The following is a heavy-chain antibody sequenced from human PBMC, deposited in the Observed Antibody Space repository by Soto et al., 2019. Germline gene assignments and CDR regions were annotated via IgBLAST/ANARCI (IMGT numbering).Heavy chain of an antibody. D-gene: IGHD6-19*01. CDR2: ISAYNGNT. CDR3: ARANKWLVVLGRYYYYMDV. J-gene: IGHJ6*03. CDR1: GYTFTSYG. Sequence: ASVKVSCKASGYTFTSYGISWVRQAPGQGLEWMGWISAYNGNTNYAQKLQGRVTMTTDTSTSTAYMELRSLRSDDTAVYYCARANKWLVVLGRYYYYMDVWGKGTTVTVSS. V-gene: IGHV1-18*01.